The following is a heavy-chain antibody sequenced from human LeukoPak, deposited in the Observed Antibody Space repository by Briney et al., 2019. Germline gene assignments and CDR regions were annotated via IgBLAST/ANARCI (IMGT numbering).Heavy chain of an antibody. CDR3: ARSYWGTNAFDI. J-gene: IGHJ3*02. D-gene: IGHD1-26*01. CDR2: IYTSGST. CDR1: GGSISSGSYY. Sequence: SQTLSLTRTVSGGSISSGSYYGSWIRQPAGRGLEWIGRIYTSGSTNYNPSLKSRVTISVDTSKNQFSLKLSSVTAADTAVYYCARSYWGTNAFDIWGQGTMVTVSA. V-gene: IGHV4-61*02.